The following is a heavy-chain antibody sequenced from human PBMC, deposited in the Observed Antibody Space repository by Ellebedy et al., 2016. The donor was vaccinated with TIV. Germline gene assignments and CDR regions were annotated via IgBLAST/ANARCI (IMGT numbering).Heavy chain of an antibody. J-gene: IGHJ4*02. D-gene: IGHD3-10*01. CDR1: GFTFINYW. Sequence: PGGSLRLSCAASGFTFINYWMTWVRQVPGKGLEWVSGISWNSGAIGYADSVKGRFTISRDNARNSLYLQMNSLRVEDTAFYYCARAEYGSGSFCDYWGQGTLVTVSS. CDR3: ARAEYGSGSFCDY. V-gene: IGHV3-9*01. CDR2: ISWNSGAI.